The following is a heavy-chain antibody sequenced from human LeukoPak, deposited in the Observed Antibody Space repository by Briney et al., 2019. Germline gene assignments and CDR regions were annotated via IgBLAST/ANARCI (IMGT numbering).Heavy chain of an antibody. Sequence: GGSLRLSCAASGFTFSSYWMTWVRQAPGEGLEWVANMKQDGSEKYYVDSVKGRFTISRDNSKNSLYLQMNSLRAEDTAVYYCARDRCHGDCYYFDSWGQGTLVTVSS. CDR1: GFTFSSYW. J-gene: IGHJ4*02. CDR2: MKQDGSEK. D-gene: IGHD2-21*02. V-gene: IGHV3-7*01. CDR3: ARDRCHGDCYYFDS.